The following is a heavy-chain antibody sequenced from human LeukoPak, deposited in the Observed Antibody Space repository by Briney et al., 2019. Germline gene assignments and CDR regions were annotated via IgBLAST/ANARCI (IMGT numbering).Heavy chain of an antibody. J-gene: IGHJ4*02. V-gene: IGHV1-8*03. Sequence: GASVKVSCKASGYTFTSYDINWVRQATGQGLGWMGWMNPNSGNTGYAQKFQGRVTITRNTSISTAYMELSSLRSEDTAVYYCARTSHCGGDCYMLFDYWGQGTLVTVFS. D-gene: IGHD2-21*01. CDR2: MNPNSGNT. CDR3: ARTSHCGGDCYMLFDY. CDR1: GYTFTSYD.